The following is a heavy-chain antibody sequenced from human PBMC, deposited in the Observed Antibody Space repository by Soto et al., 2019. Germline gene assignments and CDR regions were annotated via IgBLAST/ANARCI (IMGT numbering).Heavy chain of an antibody. CDR1: GVSISSHDW. J-gene: IGHJ6*02. V-gene: IGHV4-4*02. CDR2: SHQSGNT. CDR3: AILAGYCSGNSCHGDYAMDV. D-gene: IGHD2-2*01. Sequence: SETLSLTCAVSGVSISSHDWWTWVRQPTGKGMEWIGESHQSGNTNYNSSLESRVTISVDKSKNQFSLKLSSVTAADTAVYYCAILAGYCSGNSCHGDYAMDVWGQGTTVTVSS.